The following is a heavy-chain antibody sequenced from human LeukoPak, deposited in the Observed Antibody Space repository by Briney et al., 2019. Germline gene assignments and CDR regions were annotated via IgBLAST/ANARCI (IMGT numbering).Heavy chain of an antibody. Sequence: GGSLRLSCAASGFTFSSYSMNWVRQAPGKGLEWVSTISSSSSYIYYADSVKGRFTISRDNAKNSLYLQMNSLRAEDTAVYYCARGGTAMVYYYYMDVWGKGTTVTVSS. D-gene: IGHD5-18*01. J-gene: IGHJ6*03. CDR3: ARGGTAMVYYYYMDV. CDR2: ISSSSSYI. CDR1: GFTFSSYS. V-gene: IGHV3-21*01.